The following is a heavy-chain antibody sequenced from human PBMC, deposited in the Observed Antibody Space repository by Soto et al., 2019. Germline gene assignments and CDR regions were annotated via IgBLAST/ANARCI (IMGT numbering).Heavy chain of an antibody. CDR3: ARGPRDGYNLGIFVY. D-gene: IGHD5-12*01. J-gene: IGHJ4*02. CDR2: INHSGST. V-gene: IGHV4-34*01. Sequence: SETLSLTCAVYGGSFSGYYWSWIRQPPGKGLEWIGEINHSGSTNYNPSLKSRVTISVDTSKNQFSLKLSSVTAADTAVYYCARGPRDGYNLGIFVYWGQGTLVTVSS. CDR1: GGSFSGYY.